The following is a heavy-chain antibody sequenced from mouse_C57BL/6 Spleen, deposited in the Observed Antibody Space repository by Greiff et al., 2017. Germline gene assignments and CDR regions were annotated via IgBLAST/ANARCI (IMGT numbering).Heavy chain of an antibody. D-gene: IGHD1-1*01. J-gene: IGHJ4*01. V-gene: IGHV5-17*01. CDR1: GFSFSDYG. Sequence: DVHLVESGGGLVKPGGSLKLSCAASGFSFSDYGMHWVRQAPEKGLEWVAYISSGSSTIYYADTVKGRFTISRDNAKNTLFLQMTSLRSEDTAMYYCASLTTVVAPYYAMDYWGQGTSVTVSS. CDR2: ISSGSSTI. CDR3: ASLTTVVAPYYAMDY.